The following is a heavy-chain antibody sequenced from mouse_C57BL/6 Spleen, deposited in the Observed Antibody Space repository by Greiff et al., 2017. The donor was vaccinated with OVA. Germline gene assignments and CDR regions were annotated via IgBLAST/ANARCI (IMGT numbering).Heavy chain of an antibody. CDR1: GYTFTSYW. D-gene: IGHD1-1*01. CDR3: ARSSYGSRDHYFDY. Sequence: QVQLQQPGAELVRPGSSVKLSCKASGYTFTSYWMHWVKQRPIQGLEWIGNIDPSDSETHYNQKFKDKATLTVDKSSSTAYMQLSSLTSEDSAVYYCARSSYGSRDHYFDYWGQGTTLTVPS. CDR2: IDPSDSET. V-gene: IGHV1-52*01. J-gene: IGHJ2*01.